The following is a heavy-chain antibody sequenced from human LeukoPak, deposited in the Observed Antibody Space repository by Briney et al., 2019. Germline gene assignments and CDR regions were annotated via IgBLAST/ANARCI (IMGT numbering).Heavy chain of an antibody. Sequence: PSETLSLTCAVYGGSSSGYYWSWLRQPPGKRLEWIGEINQSGSAKYTPSLKSRVTISLYTSENQFSLELTSVTAADTAVYYCARGTPSYDTLTGSYSGGFYFFDYWGQGTLVTVSS. CDR3: ARGTPSYDTLTGSYSGGFYFFDY. CDR1: GGSSSGYY. V-gene: IGHV4-34*01. CDR2: INQSGSA. D-gene: IGHD3-9*01. J-gene: IGHJ4*02.